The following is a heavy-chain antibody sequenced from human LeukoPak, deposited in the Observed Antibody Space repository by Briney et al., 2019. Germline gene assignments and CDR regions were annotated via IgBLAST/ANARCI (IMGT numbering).Heavy chain of an antibody. CDR3: ARHRSKWLQSSFDY. Sequence: GGSLRLSCAASGFTFSSYAMSWVRQAPGKGLEWVSAISGSGGSTYYADSVKGRFTISRDNAKNSLYLQMNSLRAEDTAVYYCARHRSKWLQSSFDYWGQGTLVTVSS. J-gene: IGHJ4*02. CDR2: ISGSGGST. V-gene: IGHV3-23*01. D-gene: IGHD5-24*01. CDR1: GFTFSSYA.